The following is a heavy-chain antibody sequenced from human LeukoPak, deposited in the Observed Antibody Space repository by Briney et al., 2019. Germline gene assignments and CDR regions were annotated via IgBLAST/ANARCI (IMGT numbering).Heavy chain of an antibody. CDR1: GYTFISYG. CDR3: ARDLTPDYDSPIDY. V-gene: IGHV1-18*01. Sequence: GASVKVSCKASGYTFISYGINWVRQAPGQGLEWMGWISGYNSNTNYIQKLQGRVTMTTDTSTSTAYMELRSLRFDDTAVYYCARDLTPDYDSPIDYWGQGTLVTVSS. D-gene: IGHD3-22*01. J-gene: IGHJ4*02. CDR2: ISGYNSNT.